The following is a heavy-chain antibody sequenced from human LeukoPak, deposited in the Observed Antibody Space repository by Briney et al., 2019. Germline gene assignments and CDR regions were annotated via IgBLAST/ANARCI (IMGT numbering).Heavy chain of an antibody. Sequence: GGSLRLSCAASGFTFSTYAMTCVRQAPGKGRQWVSTIRVSGDNTYSADSVKGRFTISRDISKRTLYLQMNSLRDEDTALYYCEKYGSGTYYHGLHWGQGTLVTVSS. D-gene: IGHD3-10*01. J-gene: IGHJ4*02. CDR2: IRVSGDNT. V-gene: IGHV3-23*01. CDR1: GFTFSTYA. CDR3: EKYGSGTYYHGLH.